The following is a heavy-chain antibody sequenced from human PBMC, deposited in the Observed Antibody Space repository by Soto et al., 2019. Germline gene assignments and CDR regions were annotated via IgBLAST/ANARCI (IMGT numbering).Heavy chain of an antibody. V-gene: IGHV4-59*01. D-gene: IGHD1-26*01. CDR1: GDSISSYS. J-gene: IGHJ4*02. CDR3: ARRWGPTFDF. Sequence: SETLSLTCTVSGDSISSYSWSWIRQPPGKGLEWIGNIHYNGNTKYSPSLKSRVTRSVDTSKNHFSLKLSSVTAADTAVYYCARRWGPTFDFWGQGTLVTVSS. CDR2: IHYNGNT.